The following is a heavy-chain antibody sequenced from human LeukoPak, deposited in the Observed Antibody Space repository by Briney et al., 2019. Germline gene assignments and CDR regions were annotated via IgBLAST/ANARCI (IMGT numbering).Heavy chain of an antibody. CDR1: GYDITSYY. J-gene: IGHJ6*03. CDR2: VRPNGDNR. D-gene: IGHD3-3*01. Sequence: ASVKVSCKASGYDITSYYMHWVRQAPGQGLEGMGTVRPNGDNRTYAQRFQGRVTMTRDTSTSTVYMDLSSLRSEDTAVYYCARAGDFWSGYPSRNYMDVWGKGTTVTVSS. V-gene: IGHV1-46*01. CDR3: ARAGDFWSGYPSRNYMDV.